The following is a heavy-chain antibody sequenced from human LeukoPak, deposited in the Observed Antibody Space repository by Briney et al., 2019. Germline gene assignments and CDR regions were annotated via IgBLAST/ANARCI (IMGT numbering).Heavy chain of an antibody. Sequence: ASVKVSCKASGGTFSSYAISWVRQAPGQGLEWMGGIIPIFGTANYAQKFQGRVTITTDESTSTAYMELSSLRSEDTAVYYCARERDDGYNLEGDFDYWGQGTLVTVSS. CDR1: GGTFSSYA. V-gene: IGHV1-69*05. D-gene: IGHD5-24*01. CDR3: ARERDDGYNLEGDFDY. J-gene: IGHJ4*02. CDR2: IIPIFGTA.